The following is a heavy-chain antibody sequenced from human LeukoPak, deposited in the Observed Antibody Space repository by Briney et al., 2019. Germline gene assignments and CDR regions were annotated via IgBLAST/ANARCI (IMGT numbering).Heavy chain of an antibody. D-gene: IGHD6-13*01. CDR1: GGSISSNDYY. CDR3: ARIPGSSWYVGPIDY. V-gene: IGHV4-39*07. CDR2: IYYSGST. J-gene: IGHJ4*02. Sequence: SETLSLTCTVSGGSISSNDYYWGWIRQPPGKGLEWIGSIYYSGSTYYNPSLKSRVTISVDTSKNQFSLKLSSVTAADTAVYYCARIPGSSWYVGPIDYWGQGTLVTVSS.